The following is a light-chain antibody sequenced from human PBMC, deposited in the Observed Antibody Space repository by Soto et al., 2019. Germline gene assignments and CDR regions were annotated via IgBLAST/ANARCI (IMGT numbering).Light chain of an antibody. CDR3: SSYTSSSTPPYV. V-gene: IGLV2-14*01. CDR2: DVS. Sequence: QSVLTQPASVSGSPGQSITISCTGTSSDVGGYNYVSWYQQHPGKAPKLMIYDVSNRPSGVSNHFSGSKSGNTASLTISGLQAEDEADYYCSSYTSSSTPPYVFGTGTKVT. J-gene: IGLJ1*01. CDR1: SSDVGGYNY.